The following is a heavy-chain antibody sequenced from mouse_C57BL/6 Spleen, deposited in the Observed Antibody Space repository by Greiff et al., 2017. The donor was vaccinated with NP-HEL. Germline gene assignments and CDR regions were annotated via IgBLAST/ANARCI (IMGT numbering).Heavy chain of an antibody. D-gene: IGHD2-4*01. Sequence: EVMLVESGGGLVKPGGSLKLSCAASGFTFSSYAMSWVRQTPEKRLEWVATISDGGSYTYYPDNVKGRFTISRDNAKNNLYLQMSHLKSEDTAMYYCARDAGDYDGFAYWGQGTLVTVSA. CDR3: ARDAGDYDGFAY. CDR1: GFTFSSYA. V-gene: IGHV5-4*01. CDR2: ISDGGSYT. J-gene: IGHJ3*01.